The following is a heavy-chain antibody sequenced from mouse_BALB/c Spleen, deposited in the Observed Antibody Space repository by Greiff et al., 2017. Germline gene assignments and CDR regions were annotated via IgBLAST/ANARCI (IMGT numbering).Heavy chain of an antibody. CDR1: GFTFSSYA. Sequence: EVHLVESGGGLVKPGGSLKLSCAASGFTFSSYAMSWVRQTPEKRLEWVASISSGGSTYYPDSVKGRFTISRDNARNILYLQMSSLRSEDTAMYYCARGGDYGLWFAYWGQGTLVTVSA. D-gene: IGHD2-4*01. V-gene: IGHV5-6-5*01. CDR3: ARGGDYGLWFAY. CDR2: ISSGGST. J-gene: IGHJ3*01.